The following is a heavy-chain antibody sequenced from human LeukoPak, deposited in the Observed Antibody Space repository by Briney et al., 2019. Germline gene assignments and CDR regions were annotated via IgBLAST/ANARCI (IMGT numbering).Heavy chain of an antibody. J-gene: IGHJ3*02. Sequence: PGGSLRLSCAASGFAFSTYWMTWVRQAPGKGLEGVANIKRDGSLTHYVDSVKGRFTISRDNAKNSLYLQMNSLRVDDSAVYYCAGDQSPQIDGIYYDAFDIWGQGTMVTVAS. D-gene: IGHD1-26*01. CDR3: AGDQSPQIDGIYYDAFDI. CDR2: IKRDGSLT. CDR1: GFAFSTYW. V-gene: IGHV3-7*01.